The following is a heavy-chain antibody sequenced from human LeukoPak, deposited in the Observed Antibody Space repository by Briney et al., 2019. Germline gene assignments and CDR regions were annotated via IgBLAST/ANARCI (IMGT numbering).Heavy chain of an antibody. D-gene: IGHD6-13*01. V-gene: IGHV4-61*01. Sequence: PSETLSLTCTVSGGSVSSGSYYWSWIRQPPGKGLEWIGYIDNSGNTKNNPSLKSRVTMSVDTSKNQFSLKLSSVTAADTAVYYCAKIFGSWKFDYWGQGTLVTVSS. CDR1: GGSVSSGSYY. J-gene: IGHJ4*02. CDR3: AKIFGSWKFDY. CDR2: IDNSGNT.